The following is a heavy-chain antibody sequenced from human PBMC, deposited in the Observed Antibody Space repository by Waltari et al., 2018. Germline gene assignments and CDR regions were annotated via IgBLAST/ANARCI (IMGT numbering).Heavy chain of an antibody. Sequence: EVQLVESGGGLVQPGGSLRLSCAASGFTFSSHWMHWVRQAPGKGLVWVSRVKSEGSSTSYADSVKGRFTIARDNAKNTLYLQMNSRRVEDTAVYFCAKGVEYWGQGTLVTVSS. CDR2: VKSEGSST. J-gene: IGHJ4*02. CDR1: GFTFSSHW. D-gene: IGHD2-15*01. CDR3: AKGVEY. V-gene: IGHV3-74*01.